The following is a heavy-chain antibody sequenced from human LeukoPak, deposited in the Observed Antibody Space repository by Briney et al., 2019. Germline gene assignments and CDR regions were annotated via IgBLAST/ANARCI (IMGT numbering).Heavy chain of an antibody. J-gene: IGHJ4*02. Sequence: GGSLRLSCAASGFTFSSNSMNWVRQAPGKGLEWVSYISSSSGIIDYVDSVKGRFTISRDNSKNTLYLQMNSLRAEDTAVYYCAKIFHYYDSSGPSVYWGQGTLVTVSS. D-gene: IGHD3-22*01. CDR3: AKIFHYYDSSGPSVY. V-gene: IGHV3-48*01. CDR1: GFTFSSNS. CDR2: ISSSSGII.